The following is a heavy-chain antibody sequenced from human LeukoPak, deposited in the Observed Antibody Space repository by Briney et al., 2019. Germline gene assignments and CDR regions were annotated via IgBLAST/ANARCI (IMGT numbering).Heavy chain of an antibody. Sequence: GESLKISCKGSGYSFINYWIGWVRQMPDKGLEWMGIIYPGNSDIRYSPSFQGQVTISVDKSINTAYLQWSSLKASDTAMYYCARTVDTAMGKEYYFDYWGQGTLVTVSS. CDR2: IYPGNSDI. J-gene: IGHJ4*02. D-gene: IGHD5-18*01. CDR1: GYSFINYW. CDR3: ARTVDTAMGKEYYFDY. V-gene: IGHV5-51*01.